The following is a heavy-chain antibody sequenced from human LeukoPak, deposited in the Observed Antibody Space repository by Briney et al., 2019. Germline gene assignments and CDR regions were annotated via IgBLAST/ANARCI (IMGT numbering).Heavy chain of an antibody. CDR2: IKQDGSEK. CDR1: GFTFSSYW. V-gene: IGHV3-7*01. CDR3: ARAGGTSWADY. Sequence: GGSLRLSCAASGFTFSSYWMTWVRQVPGKGLEWVADIKQDGSEKNYVDAVKGRFTISRDNAKNSVYLQMNSLRAEDTAVYYCARAGGTSWADYWGQGTLVTVSS. D-gene: IGHD6-13*01. J-gene: IGHJ4*02.